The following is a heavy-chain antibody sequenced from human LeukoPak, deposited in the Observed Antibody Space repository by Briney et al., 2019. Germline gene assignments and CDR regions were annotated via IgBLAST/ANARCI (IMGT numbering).Heavy chain of an antibody. CDR1: GGSFSGLY. V-gene: IGHV4-34*01. D-gene: IGHD3-22*01. Sequence: SETLSLTCTVYGGSFSGLYWSWIRQPPGKGLEWIGEINHSGITNYSPSLQSRVTISVDTSKNQFSLNLTSVTAADTAVYYCARDLLYYDSSGYPNPNDAFDIWGQGTMVTVSS. CDR3: ARDLLYYDSSGYPNPNDAFDI. J-gene: IGHJ3*02. CDR2: INHSGIT.